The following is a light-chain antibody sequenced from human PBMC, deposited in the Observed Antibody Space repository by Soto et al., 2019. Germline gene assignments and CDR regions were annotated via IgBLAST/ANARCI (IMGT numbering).Light chain of an antibody. CDR2: WAS. V-gene: IGKV4-1*01. J-gene: IGKJ1*01. CDR1: QSVLYSPNNKNY. Sequence: DIVMTQSPDSLAVSLGERATINGKSSQSVLYSPNNKNYLAWYQQKPGQPPKLLVYWASTRESGVPDRFSGSGSGTDFTLTISSLQAEDPAVYYCHQYHSAPQPFGQGTKVEIK. CDR3: HQYHSAPQP.